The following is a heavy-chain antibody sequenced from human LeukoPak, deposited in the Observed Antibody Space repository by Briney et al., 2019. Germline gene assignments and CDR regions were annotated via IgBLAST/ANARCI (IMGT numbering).Heavy chain of an antibody. V-gene: IGHV3-30*04. D-gene: IGHD3-10*01. CDR2: TSYDGTRQ. Sequence: PGRSLRLSCAASGFSFGSHAMHWVRQVPGRGLEWLVVTSYDGTRQYYADSVRGRFIISRDDFKNTLHLHMNNLKIDDTAVYYCARDWSEGSGSYIDYWGQGALVTVSS. CDR3: ARDWSEGSGSYIDY. J-gene: IGHJ4*02. CDR1: GFSFGSHA.